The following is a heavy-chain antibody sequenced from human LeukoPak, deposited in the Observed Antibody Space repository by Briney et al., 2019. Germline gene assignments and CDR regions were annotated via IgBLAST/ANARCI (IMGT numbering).Heavy chain of an antibody. J-gene: IGHJ4*02. Sequence: GASVKLSCKASGCTFTSYAISWVRQAPGQGLEWMGGIIPIFGTANYAQKFQGRVTITADESTSTAYMELSSLRSEDTAVYYCARTPSGSYYPIGLFFDYWGQGTLVTVSS. CDR2: IIPIFGTA. CDR3: ARTPSGSYYPIGLFFDY. CDR1: GCTFTSYA. V-gene: IGHV1-69*13. D-gene: IGHD1-26*01.